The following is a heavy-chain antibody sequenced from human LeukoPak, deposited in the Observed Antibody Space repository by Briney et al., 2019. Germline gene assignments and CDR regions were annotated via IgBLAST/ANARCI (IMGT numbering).Heavy chain of an antibody. J-gene: IGHJ4*02. CDR2: IYYSGST. V-gene: IGHV4-59*01. Sequence: PSETLSLTCTVSGGSISSYYWSWIRQPPGKGLEWIGYIYYSGSTNYNPSLKSRVTISVDTSKNQFSLKLSSVTAADTAVYYCARGAKVRYSGSWYYFDYWGQGTLVTVSS. D-gene: IGHD1-26*01. CDR1: GGSISSYY. CDR3: ARGAKVRYSGSWYYFDY.